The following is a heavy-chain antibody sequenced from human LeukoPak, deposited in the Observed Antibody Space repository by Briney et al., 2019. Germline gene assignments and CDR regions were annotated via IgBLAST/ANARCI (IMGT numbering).Heavy chain of an antibody. V-gene: IGHV1-69*13. CDR2: IIPIFGTA. D-gene: IGHD2-2*02. CDR3: ASLGYCSSTSCYTLRDY. J-gene: IGHJ4*02. CDR1: GYTFTSFH. Sequence: ASVKVSCKTSGYTFTSFHMHWVRQAPGQGLEWMGGIIPIFGTANYAQKFQGRVTITADESTSTAYMELSSLRSEDTAVYYCASLGYCSSTSCYTLRDYWGQGTLVTVSS.